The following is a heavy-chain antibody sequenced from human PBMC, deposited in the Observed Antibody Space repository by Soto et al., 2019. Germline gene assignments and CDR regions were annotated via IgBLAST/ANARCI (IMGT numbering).Heavy chain of an antibody. CDR1: EFTFSTYD. V-gene: IGHV3-23*01. CDR2: ISGSGDNT. CDR3: AKDLVHCSGTRCARYFDY. D-gene: IGHD2-2*01. J-gene: IGHJ4*02. Sequence: VGSLRLSCAASEFTFSTYDMSWVRQAPGKGLEWVSDISGSGDNTYYADSVKGRFTISRDNSKNTLYLRMNSLRAEDTAIYYCAKDLVHCSGTRCARYFDYWGQGTLVTVSS.